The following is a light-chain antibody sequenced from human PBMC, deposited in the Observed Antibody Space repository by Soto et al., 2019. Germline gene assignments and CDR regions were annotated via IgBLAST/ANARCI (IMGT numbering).Light chain of an antibody. CDR3: QQRSNWPRT. CDR1: QTVGTY. Sequence: EIVLTQSPATLSLSPGERATLSCRASQTVGTYLTWYQQKPGQAPRLLIYAASNRATDIPARFSGSGSGTDFTLTISSLEPEDFAVYYCQQRSNWPRTFGQGSKLEI. CDR2: AAS. V-gene: IGKV3-11*01. J-gene: IGKJ2*01.